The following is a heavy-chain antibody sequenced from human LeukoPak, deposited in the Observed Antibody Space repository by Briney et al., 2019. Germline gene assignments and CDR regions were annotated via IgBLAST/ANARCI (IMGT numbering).Heavy chain of an antibody. CDR1: GFTFSSYA. J-gene: IGHJ3*02. Sequence: GSLRLSCAASGFTFSSYAMTWVRQAPGKGLEWVSCISSASGYKYYADSVKGRFTISRDNAKNSLYLQMSSLRAEDTAVYYCARDRSGSNWDEGRPDTFDIWGQGTMVTVSS. CDR2: ISSASGYK. CDR3: ARDRSGSNWDEGRPDTFDI. V-gene: IGHV3-21*01. D-gene: IGHD1-1*01.